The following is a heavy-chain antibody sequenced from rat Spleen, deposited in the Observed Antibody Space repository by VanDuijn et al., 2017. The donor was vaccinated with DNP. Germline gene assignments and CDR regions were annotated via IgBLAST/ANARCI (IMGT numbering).Heavy chain of an antibody. D-gene: IGHD1-4*01. Sequence: EVQLVESGGGLVQPGRSLKLSCVASGFTFSDYYMAWVRQAPTKGLEWVAYISYDGGRTYNGDSVKGRFTISRDIAKNTLYLQVNSLRSEDTATYYCARHVLPLRVWDYWGQGAMVTVSS. CDR1: GFTFSDYY. CDR3: ARHVLPLRVWDY. V-gene: IGHV5-22*01. CDR2: ISYDGGRT. J-gene: IGHJ2*01.